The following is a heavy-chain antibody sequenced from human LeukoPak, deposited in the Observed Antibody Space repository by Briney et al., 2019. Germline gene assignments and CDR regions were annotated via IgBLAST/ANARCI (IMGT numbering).Heavy chain of an antibody. J-gene: IGHJ4*02. Sequence: SETLSLTCIVSGGSITTNRRRWVRLTPGRGLEWIGYIHHSGSTDYNPSLKSRLTISVDTSKSQFSLRLTSVTAADTAVYYCAPDWRFCRDEGCLGTWGQGTLVTVSS. CDR3: APDWRFCRDEGCLGT. CDR1: GGSITTNR. V-gene: IGHV4-59*01. D-gene: IGHD3-3*01. CDR2: IHHSGST.